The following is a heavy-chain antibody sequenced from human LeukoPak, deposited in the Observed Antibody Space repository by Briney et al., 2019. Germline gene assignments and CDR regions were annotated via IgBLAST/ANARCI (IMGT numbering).Heavy chain of an antibody. D-gene: IGHD1-14*01. V-gene: IGHV3-23*01. J-gene: IGHJ4*02. Sequence: GGSLRLSCAASGFTFSNTWMTWVRQAPGKGLEWVSSISASGAGTYYADSVKGRFTISRDNPENTVYLQMNSLRAEDTAIYYCAKDWSGSDYFDYWGQGTLVTVSS. CDR2: ISASGAGT. CDR1: GFTFSNTW. CDR3: AKDWSGSDYFDY.